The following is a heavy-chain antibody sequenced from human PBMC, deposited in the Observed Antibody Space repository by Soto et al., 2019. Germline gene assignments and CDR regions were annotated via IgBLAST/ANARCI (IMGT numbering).Heavy chain of an antibody. CDR2: IRDDGSSV. CDR1: GFTFSRSP. D-gene: IGHD3-3*01. CDR3: VRDCYTMSDFWRAFPRD. J-gene: IGHJ4*02. Sequence: EVQLVQSGGGFVQPGGSLRLSCAASGFTFSRSPMSWVRQVPGKGLEWISAIRDDGSSVYYVDSVKGRFTISRDNSKNTSSLRMKNLRAEDTAIYYCVRDCYTMSDFWRAFPRDWGQGALVVVSS. V-gene: IGHV3-23*04.